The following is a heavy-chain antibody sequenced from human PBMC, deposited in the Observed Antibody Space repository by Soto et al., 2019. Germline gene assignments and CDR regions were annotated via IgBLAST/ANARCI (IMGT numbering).Heavy chain of an antibody. CDR2: ISGSGGST. D-gene: IGHD2-15*01. V-gene: IGHV3-23*01. J-gene: IGHJ4*02. CDR3: VSGVPYCSGGSCYSEVVDY. CDR1: GVTFRNYA. Sequence: GGSLRLSCAAFGVTFRNYAMSWVRQVPGKGLEWVSIISGSGGSTYYADSVKGRFTISRDNPKNTLYLQMNSLRAGDTAVYYCVSGVPYCSGGSCYSEVVDYWGQGTLVTVSS.